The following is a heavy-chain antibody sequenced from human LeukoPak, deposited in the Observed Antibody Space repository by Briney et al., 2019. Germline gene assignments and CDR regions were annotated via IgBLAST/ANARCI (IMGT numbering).Heavy chain of an antibody. V-gene: IGHV3-9*01. CDR1: GFTFDDYA. J-gene: IGHJ4*02. CDR3: AREEVEYYYDSSGYHYYFDY. D-gene: IGHD3-22*01. Sequence: PGRSLRLSCAASGFTFDDYAMHWVRQAPGKGLEWVSGISWNSGSIGYADSVKGRFTISRDNAKNSLYLQMNSLRAEDTAVYYCAREEVEYYYDSSGYHYYFDYWGQGTLVTVSS. CDR2: ISWNSGSI.